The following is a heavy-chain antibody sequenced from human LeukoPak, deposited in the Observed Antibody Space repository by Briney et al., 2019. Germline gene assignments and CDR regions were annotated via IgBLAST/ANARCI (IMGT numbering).Heavy chain of an antibody. D-gene: IGHD2-2*02. J-gene: IGHJ6*02. CDR2: MNPNSGNT. V-gene: IGHV1-8*01. CDR1: GYTFTSYD. Sequence: GASVIVSCKASGYTFTSYDINWVRQATGQGLEWMGWMNPNSGNTGYAQKFQGRITMTRNTSISTAYMELRSLRSDDTAVYYCARVDCTSTNCYTWFRGGRRYYYGMDVWGQGTTVTVSS. CDR3: ARVDCTSTNCYTWFRGGRRYYYGMDV.